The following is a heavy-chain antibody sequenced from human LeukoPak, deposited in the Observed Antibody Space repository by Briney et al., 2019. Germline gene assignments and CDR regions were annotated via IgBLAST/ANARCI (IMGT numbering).Heavy chain of an antibody. V-gene: IGHV4-34*01. J-gene: IGHJ4*02. CDR1: GGSFSGYY. CDR3: AGYYYDSGGYYRPFDY. Sequence: SETLSLTCAVYGGSFSGYYWSWIRQPPGKGLEWIGEINHSGSTNYNPSLKSRVTISVDTSKNQFSLKLSSVTAADTAVYYCAGYYYDSGGYYRPFDYWGQGTLVTVSS. D-gene: IGHD3-22*01. CDR2: INHSGST.